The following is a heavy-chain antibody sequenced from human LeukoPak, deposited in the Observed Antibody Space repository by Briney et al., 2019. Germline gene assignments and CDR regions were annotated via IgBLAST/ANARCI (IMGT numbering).Heavy chain of an antibody. V-gene: IGHV1-2*04. J-gene: IGHJ4*02. CDR1: GYTFTDYY. CDR3: AITRRGSTWAY. Sequence: ASVKVSCKASGYTFTDYYMQWVRQAPGQGLEWMGWINPNSGGTHYVQRFQGWVTMTRDTSISTAYMELSRLRSDDTAVYYCAITRRGSTWAYWGQGTLVTVSS. D-gene: IGHD2-2*01. CDR2: INPNSGGT.